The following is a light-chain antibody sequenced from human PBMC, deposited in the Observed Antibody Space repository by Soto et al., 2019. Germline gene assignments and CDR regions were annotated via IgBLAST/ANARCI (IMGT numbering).Light chain of an antibody. J-gene: IGLJ1*01. CDR2: EGN. V-gene: IGLV2-23*01. CDR3: CSYAGTNTFV. Sequence: QSALTQPASVSGSPGQSITISCTGTSSDVGSYNLVSWYQQHPGKAPKLMIYEGNKRASGVSNRFSGSKSVNTASLTIAGLQTEDEADYYCCSYAGTNTFVFGTGTKLTVL. CDR1: SSDVGSYNL.